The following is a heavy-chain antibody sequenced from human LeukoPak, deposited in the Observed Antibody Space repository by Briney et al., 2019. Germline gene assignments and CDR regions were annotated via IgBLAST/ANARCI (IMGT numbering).Heavy chain of an antibody. CDR3: AKDAFRSGPTYSSY. CDR1: GFTFSSYS. Sequence: GGSLRLSCAASGFTFSSYSMNWVRQAPGKGLEWVSYISSSSGNIYYADSVKGRFTISRDNAKTSLYLQMNSLRAEDTAVYYCAKDAFRSGPTYSSYWGQGTLVTVSS. J-gene: IGHJ4*02. V-gene: IGHV3-48*01. D-gene: IGHD2-15*01. CDR2: ISSSSGNI.